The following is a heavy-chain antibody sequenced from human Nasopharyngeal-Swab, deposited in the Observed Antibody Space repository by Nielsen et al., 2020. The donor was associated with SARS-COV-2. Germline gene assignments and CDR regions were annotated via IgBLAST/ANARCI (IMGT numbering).Heavy chain of an antibody. CDR3: ARDRSLTMVRGVNFDY. Sequence: GSLKISCAASGFTFSSYSMNWVRQAPGKGLEWVSYISSSSSTIYYADSVKGRFTISRDNAKNSLYLQMNSLRDEDTAVYYCARDRSLTMVRGVNFDYWGQGTLVTVSS. V-gene: IGHV3-48*02. CDR2: ISSSSSTI. D-gene: IGHD3-10*01. J-gene: IGHJ4*02. CDR1: GFTFSSYS.